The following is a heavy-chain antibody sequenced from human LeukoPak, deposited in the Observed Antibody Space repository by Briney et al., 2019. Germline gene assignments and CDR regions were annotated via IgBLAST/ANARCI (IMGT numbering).Heavy chain of an antibody. Sequence: SETLSLTCTVSGGSISSSYWSWIRQPPGKGLEWIGYIHYSGSTSCNPSLQGRVTISVDTSKNQFSLKLNSVTAADTAVYYCTRTGTSGGYWGQGTLVTVSS. V-gene: IGHV4-59*01. CDR2: IHYSGST. J-gene: IGHJ4*02. D-gene: IGHD3-10*01. CDR3: TRTGTSGGY. CDR1: GGSISSSY.